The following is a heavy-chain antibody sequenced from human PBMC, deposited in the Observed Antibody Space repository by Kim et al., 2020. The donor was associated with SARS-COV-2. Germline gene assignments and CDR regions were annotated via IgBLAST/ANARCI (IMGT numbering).Heavy chain of an antibody. CDR3: VRGHYGKIVGEY. V-gene: IGHV1-18*01. CDR1: GYTFTDHG. J-gene: IGHJ4*02. Sequence: ASVKVSCKASGYTFTDHGFSWVRQAPGQGLEWMGRNDSDNGNTNYSQNLQGRVTMTADTSTSTAYMGLMSLRSDDTAMYYCVRGHYGKIVGEYWGQGTLVTVSS. CDR2: NDSDNGNT. D-gene: IGHD1-26*01.